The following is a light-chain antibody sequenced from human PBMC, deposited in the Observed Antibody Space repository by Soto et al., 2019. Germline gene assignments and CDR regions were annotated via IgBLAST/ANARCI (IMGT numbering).Light chain of an antibody. J-gene: IGKJ1*01. CDR3: HQFGSVPWT. V-gene: IGKV3-20*01. CDR1: QSGLSGY. Sequence: EIVLTQSPGTLPLSPGERATLSCRASQSGLSGYLAWYQQKRGQAPRLLIHGVFSRATGISDRFSGSGSGTDFILTIIRLEPEDFAVYYCHQFGSVPWTFGQGPKVEIK. CDR2: GVF.